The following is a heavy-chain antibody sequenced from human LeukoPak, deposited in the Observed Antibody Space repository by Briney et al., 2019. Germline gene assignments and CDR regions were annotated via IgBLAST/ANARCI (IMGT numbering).Heavy chain of an antibody. CDR3: ARDQTIVGRAAWFDP. D-gene: IGHD3-3*01. CDR1: GGSIGSYY. V-gene: IGHV4-4*08. J-gene: IGHJ5*02. CDR2: IYTSGST. Sequence: SETLSLTCTVSGGSIGSYYWSWIRQPPGKGLEWIGYIYTSGSTNYNPSLKSRVTISVDRSKNQFSLKLSSATAADTAVYYCARDQTIVGRAAWFDPWGQGTLVTVSS.